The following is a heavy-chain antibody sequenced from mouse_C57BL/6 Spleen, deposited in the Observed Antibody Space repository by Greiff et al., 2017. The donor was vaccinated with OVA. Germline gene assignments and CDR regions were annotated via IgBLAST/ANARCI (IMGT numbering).Heavy chain of an antibody. CDR3: ARHEDGYSGFAY. CDR2: ISSGGSYT. Sequence: EVQLVESGGDLVKPGGSLKLSCAASGFTFSSYGMSWVRQTPDKRLEWVATISSGGSYTYYPDSVKGRFTISRDNAKNTLYLQMSRLKSEDTAMYYCARHEDGYSGFAYWGQGTLVTVSA. D-gene: IGHD2-3*01. CDR1: GFTFSSYG. J-gene: IGHJ3*01. V-gene: IGHV5-6*01.